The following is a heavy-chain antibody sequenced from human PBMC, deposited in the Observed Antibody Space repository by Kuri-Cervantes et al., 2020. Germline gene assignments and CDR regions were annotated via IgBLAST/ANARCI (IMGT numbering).Heavy chain of an antibody. CDR3: ARDSPAGTGSYYGSYYYGMDV. CDR2: ISYDGSNK. CDR1: GFTFSSYD. V-gene: IGHV3-30*03. J-gene: IGHJ6*01. Sequence: GGSLRLFCAASGFTFSSYDMHWVRQAPGKGLEWVAVISYDGSNKYYADSVKGRFTISRDNSKNTLYLQIDSLEVEDTAVYYCARDSPAGTGSYYGSYYYGMDVWGQGTTVTVSS. D-gene: IGHD3-10*01.